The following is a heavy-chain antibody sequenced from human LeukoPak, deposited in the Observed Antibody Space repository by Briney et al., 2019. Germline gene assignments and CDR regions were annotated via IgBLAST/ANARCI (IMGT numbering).Heavy chain of an antibody. Sequence: TSETLSLTCTVSGGSISSYYWSWIRQPPGKGPEWIGYIYYSGSTNYNPSLKSRVTISVDTSKNQFSLKLSSVTAADTAVYYCARDYGDSSFDYWGQGTLVTVSS. D-gene: IGHD4-17*01. CDR3: ARDYGDSSFDY. J-gene: IGHJ4*02. CDR2: IYYSGST. V-gene: IGHV4-59*01. CDR1: GGSISSYY.